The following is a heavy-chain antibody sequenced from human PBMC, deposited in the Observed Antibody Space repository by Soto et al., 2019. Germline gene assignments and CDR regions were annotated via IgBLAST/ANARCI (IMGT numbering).Heavy chain of an antibody. J-gene: IGHJ4*02. CDR1: GFPCPRYS. CDR3: ARESEDLTSNFDY. Sequence: GGSLRHYYAASGFPCPRYSMNWGRTETGEELEWVSSISSTTNYIYYGDSMKGRFTSSRDNAKNSLYLEMNSLRAEDTAVYYCARESEDLTSNFDYCGQGTLVTVSS. CDR2: ISSTTNYI. V-gene: IGHV3-21*06.